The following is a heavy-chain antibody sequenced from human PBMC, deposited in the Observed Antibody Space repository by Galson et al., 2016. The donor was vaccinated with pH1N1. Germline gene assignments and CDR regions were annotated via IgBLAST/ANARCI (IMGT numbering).Heavy chain of an antibody. CDR3: ARSIGNIGAH. Sequence: SLRLSCAASGFTLSDYYMNWIRETPERGLEWLSSIGSSGNVAYADSVKGRFTISRDNAQNSLLLQMDSLRAEDTAVYYCARSIGNIGAHWGQGTLVTVSS. D-gene: IGHD5-12*01. CDR1: GFTLSDYY. V-gene: IGHV3-69-1*01. J-gene: IGHJ4*02. CDR2: IGSSGNV.